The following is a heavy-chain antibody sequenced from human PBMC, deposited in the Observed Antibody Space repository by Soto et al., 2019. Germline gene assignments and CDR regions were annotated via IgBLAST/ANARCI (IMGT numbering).Heavy chain of an antibody. CDR2: IDSGGDT. CDR1: GFTISNNY. CDR3: ATGGSLYYYYGIDV. Sequence: EVQLVESGGGLIQPGGSLRLSCAASGFTISNNYMTWIRQAPGKGLEWVSLIDSGGDTYYADSVKGRFTLSRDSSKNTLYLQMNSLRAEDTAVYSCATGGSLYYYYGIDVWGQGTTVTVSS. J-gene: IGHJ6*02. D-gene: IGHD3-16*01. V-gene: IGHV3-53*01.